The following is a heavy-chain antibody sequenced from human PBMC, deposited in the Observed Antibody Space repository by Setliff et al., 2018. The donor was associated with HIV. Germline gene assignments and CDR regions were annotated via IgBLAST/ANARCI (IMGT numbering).Heavy chain of an antibody. CDR1: GVSITSHY. J-gene: IGHJ4*02. CDR2: IYYSGST. D-gene: IGHD3-10*01. V-gene: IGHV4-59*11. Sequence: TLSLTCAVSGVSITSHYWSWIRQPPGKGLEWIGYIYYSGSTNYNPSLKSRVTISVDTSKNQFSLKLSSVTAADTAVYYCARGGGITWRSYSFDYWGQGTLVTVSS. CDR3: ARGGGITWRSYSFDY.